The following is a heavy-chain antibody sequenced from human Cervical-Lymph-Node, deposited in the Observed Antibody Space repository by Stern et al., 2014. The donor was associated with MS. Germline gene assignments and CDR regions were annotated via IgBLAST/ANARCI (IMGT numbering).Heavy chain of an antibody. J-gene: IGHJ5*02. D-gene: IGHD3-16*01. Sequence: EVQLVESGGGMVQPGRSLRLSCEASGFKFDDFAMHWVRQAPGKGLEWVSGLGWNSEGRGYADSVQGRFTISRDNAKSSLYLQMHSLTAEDTALYSCAKADDYAAGIDAGGRGPLVVVSS. CDR3: AKADDYAAGIDA. CDR1: GFKFDDFA. CDR2: LGWNSEGR. V-gene: IGHV3-9*01.